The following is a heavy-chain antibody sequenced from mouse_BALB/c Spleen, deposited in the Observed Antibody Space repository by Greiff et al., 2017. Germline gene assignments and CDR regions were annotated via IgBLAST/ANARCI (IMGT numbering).Heavy chain of an antibody. CDR1: GYTFTSYT. CDR3: ARSYDYDKGYFDY. V-gene: IGHV1-4*01. D-gene: IGHD2-4*01. Sequence: VKLMESGAELARPGASVKMSCKASGYTFTSYTMHWVKQRPGQGLEWIGYINPSSGYTNYNQKFKDKATLTADKSSSTAYMQLSSLTSEDSAVYYCARSYDYDKGYFDYWGQGTTLTVSS. CDR2: INPSSGYT. J-gene: IGHJ2*01.